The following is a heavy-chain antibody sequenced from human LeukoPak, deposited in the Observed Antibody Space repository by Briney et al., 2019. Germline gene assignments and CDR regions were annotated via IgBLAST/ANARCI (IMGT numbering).Heavy chain of an antibody. CDR2: IYSGGST. D-gene: IGHD3-22*01. Sequence: GGSLRLSCAASGFTVSSNYMSWVRQAPGKGLEWVSVIYSGGSTYYADSVKGRFTISRDNSKNTLYLQMNSLRAEDTAVYYCAGETDYYDSSGYWSVWGQGTTVTVSS. CDR3: AGETDYYDSSGYWSV. CDR1: GFTVSSNY. J-gene: IGHJ6*02. V-gene: IGHV3-66*01.